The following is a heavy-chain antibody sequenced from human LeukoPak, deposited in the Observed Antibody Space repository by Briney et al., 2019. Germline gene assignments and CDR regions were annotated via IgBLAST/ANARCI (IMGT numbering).Heavy chain of an antibody. CDR3: AKANGYLSGWFDP. V-gene: IGHV1-24*01. Sequence: ASVKVSCKVSGYTLTELSMHWVRQAPGKGLEWMGGFDPEDGETIYAQKFQGRVAMTEDTSTDTAYMELSSLRSEDTAVYYCAKANGYLSGWFDPWGQGTLVTVSS. J-gene: IGHJ5*02. CDR1: GYTLTELS. CDR2: FDPEDGET. D-gene: IGHD5-24*01.